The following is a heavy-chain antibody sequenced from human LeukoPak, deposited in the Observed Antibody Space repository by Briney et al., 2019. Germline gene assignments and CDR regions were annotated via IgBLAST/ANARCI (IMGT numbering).Heavy chain of an antibody. Sequence: GGSLRLSCAASGFTFSSYGMHWVRQAPGKGLEWVAVISYDGSNKYYADSVKGRFTISRDNSKNTLYLQTNSLRAEDTAVYYCAKGSPADPKKIDYWGQGTLVTVSS. V-gene: IGHV3-30*18. CDR2: ISYDGSNK. CDR3: AKGSPADPKKIDY. J-gene: IGHJ4*02. D-gene: IGHD3-10*01. CDR1: GFTFSSYG.